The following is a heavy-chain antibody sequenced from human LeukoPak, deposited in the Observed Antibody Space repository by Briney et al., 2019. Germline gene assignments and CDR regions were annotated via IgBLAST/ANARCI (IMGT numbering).Heavy chain of an antibody. CDR3: ASLRQYQLPYYYYYYYMDV. Sequence: PSETLSLTCTVSGGSISSSSYHWGWIRQPPGKGLEWIGSIYYSGSTYYNPSLKSRVTISVDTSKNQFSLKLSSVTAADTAVYYCASLRQYQLPYYYYYYYMDVWGKGTTVTVSS. J-gene: IGHJ6*03. D-gene: IGHD2-2*01. CDR1: GGSISSSSYH. CDR2: IYYSGST. V-gene: IGHV4-39*01.